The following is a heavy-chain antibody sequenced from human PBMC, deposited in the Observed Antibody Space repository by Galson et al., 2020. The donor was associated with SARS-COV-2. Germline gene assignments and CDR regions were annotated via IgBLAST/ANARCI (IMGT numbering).Heavy chain of an antibody. CDR1: GFTFSSYA. Sequence: PGGSLRLSCAASGFTFSSYAMSWVRQAPGKGLEWVAALSYDGSKKYYVDSVKGRFTISRDNSKNTLYFQMNSLRAEDTAVYYCAKDRREVYQLLFDVDTTVSPYWGQGTLVTVSS. J-gene: IGHJ4*02. CDR2: LSYDGSKK. CDR3: AKDRREVYQLLFDVDTTVSPY. D-gene: IGHD2-2*01. V-gene: IGHV3-30*18.